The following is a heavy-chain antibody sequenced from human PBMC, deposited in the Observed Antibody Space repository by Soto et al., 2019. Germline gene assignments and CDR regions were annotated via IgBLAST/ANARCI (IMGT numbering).Heavy chain of an antibody. Sequence: QVQLVESGGGVVQPGRSLRLSCAASGFTFSSYGMHWVRQAPGKGLEWVAVISYDGSNKYYADSVKGRFTISRDNSKNTLYLQMNSLRAEDTAVYYCAKDGRCYYDSSGYSAPDYWGQGTLVTVSS. D-gene: IGHD3-22*01. CDR1: GFTFSSYG. CDR2: ISYDGSNK. CDR3: AKDGRCYYDSSGYSAPDY. V-gene: IGHV3-30*18. J-gene: IGHJ4*02.